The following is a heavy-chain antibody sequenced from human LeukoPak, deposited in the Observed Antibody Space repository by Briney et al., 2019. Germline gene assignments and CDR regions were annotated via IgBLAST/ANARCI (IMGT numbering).Heavy chain of an antibody. V-gene: IGHV4-61*01. CDR1: GDSVNNNRYF. CDR2: IYYSGSS. Sequence: SETLSLTCTVSGDSVNNNRYFWTWIRQPPGKGPEWIGYIYYSGSSKYNPSLQSRVTISADTSRNQFSLKLSSVTAADTAVYYCASQGGYSYGYQVFDYWGQGTLVTVSS. D-gene: IGHD5-18*01. J-gene: IGHJ4*02. CDR3: ASQGGYSYGYQVFDY.